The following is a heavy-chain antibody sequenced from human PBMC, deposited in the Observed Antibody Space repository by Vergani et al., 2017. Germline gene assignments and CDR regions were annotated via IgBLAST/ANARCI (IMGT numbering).Heavy chain of an antibody. Sequence: QVQLVQSGAEVKKPGSSVKVSCKASGGTFSSYAISWVRQAPGQGLEWMGRIIPILGIANYAQKFQGRVTITADKSTSTAYMELSSLRSEDTAVYYCASHPSVVPAAILEYYYYYGMDVWGQGTTVTVSS. CDR3: ASHPSVVPAAILEYYYYYGMDV. V-gene: IGHV1-69*04. CDR1: GGTFSSYA. D-gene: IGHD2-2*01. CDR2: IIPILGIA. J-gene: IGHJ6*02.